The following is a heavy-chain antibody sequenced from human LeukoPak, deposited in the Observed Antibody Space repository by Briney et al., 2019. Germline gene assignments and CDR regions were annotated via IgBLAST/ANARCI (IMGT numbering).Heavy chain of an antibody. D-gene: IGHD6-6*01. CDR3: ARDLSSSPGGYYYYYMDV. CDR2: IYYSGST. CDR1: GGSISSYY. J-gene: IGHJ6*03. V-gene: IGHV4-59*01. Sequence: SETLSLTCTVSGGSISSYYWSWIRQPPGKGLEWIGYIYYSGSTNYNPSLKSRATISVDTSKNQFSLKLSSVTAADTAVYYCARDLSSSPGGYYYYYMDVWGKGTTVTVSS.